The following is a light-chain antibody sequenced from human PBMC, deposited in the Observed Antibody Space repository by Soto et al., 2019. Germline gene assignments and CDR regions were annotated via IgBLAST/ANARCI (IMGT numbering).Light chain of an antibody. V-gene: IGLV3-21*02. CDR3: QVSDSSSDQYV. CDR1: NIGSKS. J-gene: IGLJ1*01. CDR2: DDS. Sequence: SYELTQPPSVSVAPGQTARITCGGNNIGSKSVHWYQQTPGQAPVLVVYDDSDRPSGMPERFSGSNSGNTATLTISRVEDGDEADYYCQVSDSSSDQYVFGTGTKVTVL.